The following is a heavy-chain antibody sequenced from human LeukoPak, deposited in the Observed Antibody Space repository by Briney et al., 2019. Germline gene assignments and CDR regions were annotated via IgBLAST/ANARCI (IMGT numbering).Heavy chain of an antibody. J-gene: IGHJ3*02. CDR1: GYTFTSYY. CDR3: ARVESWEHSGSSQDVLDI. CDR2: INPSGGRT. D-gene: IGHD1-26*01. Sequence: ASVKVYCKASGYTFTSYYMHWVRQAPGQGLEWMGIINPSGGRTSYAQKFQDRVTMTTDMSTSTVYMELSSLRSEDTAVYYCARVESWEHSGSSQDVLDIWGQGTMVTVSS. V-gene: IGHV1-46*01.